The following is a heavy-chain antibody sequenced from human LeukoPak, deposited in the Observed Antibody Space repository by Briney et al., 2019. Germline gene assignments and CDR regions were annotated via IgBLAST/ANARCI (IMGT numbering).Heavy chain of an antibody. CDR2: MNPNSGNT. CDR3: ARNAPGILWFGESSTLYYFDY. V-gene: IGHV1-8*01. CDR1: GYTFTSYD. Sequence: ASVKVSCKASGYTFTSYDNNWVRQATGQGLEWMGWMNPNSGNTGYAQKFQGRVTMTRNTSISTAYMELRSLRSDDTAVYYCARNAPGILWFGESSTLYYFDYWGQGTLVTVSS. J-gene: IGHJ4*02. D-gene: IGHD3-10*01.